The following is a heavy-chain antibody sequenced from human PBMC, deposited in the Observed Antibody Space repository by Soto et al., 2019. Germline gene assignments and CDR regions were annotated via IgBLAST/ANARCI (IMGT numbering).Heavy chain of an antibody. CDR3: AKDSSGRYPAYFDY. CDR2: ITYDGSNK. V-gene: IGHV3-30*18. D-gene: IGHD1-26*01. CDR1: GFTFSSYW. Sequence: PGGSLRLSCAASGFTFSSYWMHWVRQAPGKGLEWVSVITYDGSNKNYADSVTGRFTISRDNSKNTLYLQMNSLRPDDTAVYYCAKDSSGRYPAYFDYWGQGTQVTVSS. J-gene: IGHJ4*02.